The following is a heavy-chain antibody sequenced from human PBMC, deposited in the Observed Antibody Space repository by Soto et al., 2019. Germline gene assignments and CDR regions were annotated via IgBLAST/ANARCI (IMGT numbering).Heavy chain of an antibody. D-gene: IGHD3-3*01. J-gene: IGHJ4*02. Sequence: QLQLQESGPGLVKPSETLSLSCSVSGGSISSNSHYWAWLRQPPGKGLEWIGSIYYNGFTYYSPSLQSRLTISVDTSKNQFSLKLLSVTPADTAVYYCARQDDFWSGYNTFYSWGQGTLVTVSS. CDR1: GGSISSNSHY. CDR3: ARQDDFWSGYNTFYS. CDR2: IYYNGFT. V-gene: IGHV4-39*01.